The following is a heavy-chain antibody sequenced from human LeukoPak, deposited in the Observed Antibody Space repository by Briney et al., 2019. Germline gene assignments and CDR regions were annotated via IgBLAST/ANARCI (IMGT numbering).Heavy chain of an antibody. CDR2: ISGSGGST. CDR3: GKDRKFRVPRDAFDI. V-gene: IGHV3-23*01. D-gene: IGHD1-14*01. J-gene: IGHJ3*02. CDR1: GFTFSSYA. Sequence: GGSLRLSCAASGFTFSSYAMSWVRQAPGKGLEWVSAISGSGGSTYYADSVEGRFTISRDNSKNTLYLQMNSLRAEDTAVYYCGKDRKFRVPRDAFDIWGQGTMVTVSS.